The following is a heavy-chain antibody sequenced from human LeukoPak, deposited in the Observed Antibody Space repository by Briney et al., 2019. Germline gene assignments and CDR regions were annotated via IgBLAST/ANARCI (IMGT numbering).Heavy chain of an antibody. Sequence: SQTLSLTCAVSGGSVSSGGYSWSWIRQPPGKGLEWIGYIYHGGSTYYNPSLKSRVTVSVDRSKNQFSLKLRSVTAADTAVYYCARSDLSSGWYYFDYWGQGTLVTVSS. V-gene: IGHV4-30-2*01. D-gene: IGHD6-19*01. CDR3: ARSDLSSGWYYFDY. J-gene: IGHJ4*02. CDR2: IYHGGST. CDR1: GGSVSSGGYS.